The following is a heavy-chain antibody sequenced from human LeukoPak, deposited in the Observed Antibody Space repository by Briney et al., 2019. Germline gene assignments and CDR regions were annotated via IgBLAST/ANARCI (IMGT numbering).Heavy chain of an antibody. J-gene: IGHJ4*02. D-gene: IGHD3-10*01. V-gene: IGHV3-7*02. Sequence: PGGSLRLSCAATGFTFSSYWMSWVRQAPGKGLEWVANIKEDGSDKLYVDSVKGRFTISRDNAKDSLYLQMNSLRAEDTAVYYCVRYCSGTSFHYWGQGTLVTVSS. CDR3: VRYCSGTSFHY. CDR2: IKEDGSDK. CDR1: GFTFSSYW.